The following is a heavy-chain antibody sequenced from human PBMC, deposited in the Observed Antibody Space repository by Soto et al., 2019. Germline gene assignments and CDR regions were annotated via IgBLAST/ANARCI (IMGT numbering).Heavy chain of an antibody. CDR1: GDSISNYY. Sequence: QVQLQESGPGLVKPSETLSLTCTVSGDSISNYYWNWIRQPPGKGLEWIGYIYYSGSTNYNPSLTNRVTRSVDTPKNQCSLKLSSVTAADTALYYCARNYRAYSSGYRYWGQGTLVTVSS. CDR3: ARNYRAYSSGYRY. J-gene: IGHJ4*02. D-gene: IGHD5-18*01. CDR2: IYYSGST. V-gene: IGHV4-59*01.